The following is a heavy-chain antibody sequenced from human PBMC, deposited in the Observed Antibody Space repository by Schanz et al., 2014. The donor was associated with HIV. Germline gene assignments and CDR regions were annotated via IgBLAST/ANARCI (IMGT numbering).Heavy chain of an antibody. V-gene: IGHV3-33*01. D-gene: IGHD1-1*01. J-gene: IGHJ4*02. CDR2: IGYDGSNK. CDR3: ARDRYRNGYFDY. Sequence: QVQLVESGGGVVQPGRSLRLSCAASGFTFSIFGMHWVRQAPGKGLEWVAIIGYDGSNKYYADSVKGRFTVSRDNSKNTNTLYLQMNSLRAEDTAVYYCARDRYRNGYFDYWGQGTLVTVSS. CDR1: GFTFSIFG.